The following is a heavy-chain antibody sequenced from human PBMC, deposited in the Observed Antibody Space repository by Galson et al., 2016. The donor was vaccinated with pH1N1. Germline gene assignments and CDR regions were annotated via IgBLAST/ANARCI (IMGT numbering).Heavy chain of an antibody. CDR3: ARDLGYAYGFYYYYYMDV. J-gene: IGHJ6*03. CDR2: ISRSVTNI. V-gene: IGHV3-48*04. D-gene: IGHD5-18*01. CDR1: GFSLSSYS. Sequence: SLRLSCAASGFSLSSYSMNWVRQAPGKDLEWVSYISRSVTNIYYAGSVKGRFTISRDTAKHSLYLQMDSPRLDAPAEYFCARDLGYAYGFYYYYYMDVWGKGTTVTVSS.